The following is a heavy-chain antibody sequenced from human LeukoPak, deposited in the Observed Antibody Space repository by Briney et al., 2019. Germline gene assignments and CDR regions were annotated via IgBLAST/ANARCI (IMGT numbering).Heavy chain of an antibody. CDR1: GFTFSSYW. CDR2: INSDGSST. CDR3: SGLTNNGPNWFDP. Sequence: GGSLRLSCAASGFTFSSYWMHWVRQAPGKGLAWVSRINSDGSSTSYADSVKGRFTISRDNAKNTLYLQMKSLRAEDTAMYYCSGLTNNGPNWFDPWGQGDLVTVSS. J-gene: IGHJ5*02. V-gene: IGHV3-74*01. D-gene: IGHD2-8*01.